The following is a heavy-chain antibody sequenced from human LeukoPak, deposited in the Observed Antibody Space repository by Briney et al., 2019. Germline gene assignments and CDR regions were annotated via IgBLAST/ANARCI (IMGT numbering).Heavy chain of an antibody. D-gene: IGHD2-2*01. J-gene: IGHJ4*02. Sequence: GGSLRLSCAASGFTFSSYGMHWVRQAPGKGLEWVAVIWYDGGNKYYADSVKGRFTISRDNSKNTLYLQMNSLRAEDTAVYYCARGGDIVVVPAAMSLDYWGQGTLVTVSS. CDR3: ARGGDIVVVPAAMSLDY. CDR2: IWYDGGNK. CDR1: GFTFSSYG. V-gene: IGHV3-33*01.